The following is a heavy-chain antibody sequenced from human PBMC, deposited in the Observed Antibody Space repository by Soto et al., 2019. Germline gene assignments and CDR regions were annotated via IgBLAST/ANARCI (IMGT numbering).Heavy chain of an antibody. J-gene: IGHJ4*02. V-gene: IGHV4-59*11. CDR3: VRSNFFDY. CDR2: IYYSGST. Sequence: QVQLQESGPGLVKTSETLSLTCTVSGGSISRHYWSWIRQPPGKGLEWIGYIYYSGSTNYNPSLKSRVSISVDTSKNQFSLKLTSVPAADTAVYYCVRSNFFDYWGQGTTVTVSS. CDR1: GGSISRHY.